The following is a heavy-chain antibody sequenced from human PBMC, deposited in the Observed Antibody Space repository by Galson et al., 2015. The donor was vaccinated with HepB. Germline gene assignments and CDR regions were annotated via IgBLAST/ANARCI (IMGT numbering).Heavy chain of an antibody. J-gene: IGHJ6*02. CDR2: IKSKTDGGTT. CDR1: GFTFSNAW. Sequence: SLRLSCAASGFTFSNAWMSWVRQAPGKGLEWVGRIKSKTDGGTTDYAAPVKGRFTISRDDSKNTLYLQMNSLKTEDTAVYYCTTDCGGDCYSDGMDVWGQGTTVTVPS. CDR3: TTDCGGDCYSDGMDV. D-gene: IGHD2-21*02. V-gene: IGHV3-15*01.